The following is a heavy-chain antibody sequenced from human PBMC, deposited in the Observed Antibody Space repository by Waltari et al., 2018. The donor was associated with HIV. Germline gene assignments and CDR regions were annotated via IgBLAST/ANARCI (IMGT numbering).Heavy chain of an antibody. D-gene: IGHD4-17*01. CDR1: GGSISSSPYY. J-gene: IGHJ5*02. Sequence: QLQLQESGPGLVKPSETLSLTCTVPGGSISSSPYYWGWISQPPGKGLEWIGSIYYSGSTYSNPSLKSRVTISVDTSKNQFSLKLSSVTAADTAVYYCASRGGTVTTRRFDPWGQGTLVTVSS. CDR3: ASRGGTVTTRRFDP. CDR2: IYYSGST. V-gene: IGHV4-39*01.